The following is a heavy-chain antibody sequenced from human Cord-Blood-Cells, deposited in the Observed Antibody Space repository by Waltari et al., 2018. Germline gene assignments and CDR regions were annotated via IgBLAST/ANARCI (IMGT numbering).Heavy chain of an antibody. CDR3: AKFSGAARRNFIDY. Sequence: QVQLVQSGAEVKKPGASVKVSCKASGYPFTSYDINWVRQATGQGLEWMGWMNHNSGNTCDAQKFQGRVTMTRTTSISTAYMELSSLRSEDTAVYYCAKFSGAARRNFIDYWGQGTLVTVSS. CDR1: GYPFTSYD. V-gene: IGHV1-8*01. J-gene: IGHJ4*02. D-gene: IGHD6-6*01. CDR2: MNHNSGNT.